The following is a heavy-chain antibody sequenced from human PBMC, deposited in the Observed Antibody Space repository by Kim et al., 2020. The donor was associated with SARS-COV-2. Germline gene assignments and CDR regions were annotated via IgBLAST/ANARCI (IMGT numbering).Heavy chain of an antibody. J-gene: IGHJ4*02. CDR2: ISAYNGNT. D-gene: IGHD3-22*01. Sequence: ASVKVSCKASGYTFTSYGISWVRQAPGQGLEWMGWISAYNGNTNYAQKLQGRVTMTTDTSTSTAYMELRSLRSDDTAVYYCAGGLDYYDSSGYYHTLGYWGQGTLVTVSS. V-gene: IGHV1-18*01. CDR3: AGGLDYYDSSGYYHTLGY. CDR1: GYTFTSYG.